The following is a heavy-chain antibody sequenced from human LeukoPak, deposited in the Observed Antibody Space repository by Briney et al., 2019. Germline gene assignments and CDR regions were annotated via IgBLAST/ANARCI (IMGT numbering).Heavy chain of an antibody. V-gene: IGHV3-23*01. CDR2: TSGSGSST. J-gene: IGHJ6*02. D-gene: IGHD4-17*01. CDR3: ARDTVTTFRFRDYYYYGMDV. CDR1: GFTFSCYA. Sequence: GGPLSFSCAASGFTFSCYAMRWLRQAPGKGLEWVSTTSGSGSSTYYADAVKGRFTTSRDNSKNTLYLQMNSLRAEDTAVYYCARDTVTTFRFRDYYYYGMDVWGQGTTVTVSS.